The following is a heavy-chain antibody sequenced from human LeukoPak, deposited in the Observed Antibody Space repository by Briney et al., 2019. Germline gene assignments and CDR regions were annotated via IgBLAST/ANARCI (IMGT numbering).Heavy chain of an antibody. CDR1: GFTFSSFA. CDR2: LRASGVIT. Sequence: GGSLRLSCAASGFTFSSFAMNWVRQAPGRGLEWVSTLRASGVITYYGDSVKGTFTISREDSKKMLYLQMSSLRVDDTAVYYCAYLGLSSDWNDVPGPQIDHCGQGMLVSVSS. V-gene: IGHV3-23*01. CDR3: AYLGLSSDWNDVPGPQIDH. J-gene: IGHJ4*02. D-gene: IGHD1-1*01.